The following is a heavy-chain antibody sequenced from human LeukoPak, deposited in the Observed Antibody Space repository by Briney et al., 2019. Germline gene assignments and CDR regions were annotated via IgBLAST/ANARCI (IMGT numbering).Heavy chain of an antibody. D-gene: IGHD1-26*01. CDR2: IYYTGST. Sequence: PSETLPLTCTVSGGSISTYYWSWIRQPPGKGLEWIGYIYYTGSTSYNPSLKSRVTMSLDASKNQFSLELNSVTPADTAVYYCARGGNYWPQWWFDPWGRGTLASVSS. J-gene: IGHJ5*02. V-gene: IGHV4-59*01. CDR1: GGSISTYY. CDR3: ARGGNYWPQWWFDP.